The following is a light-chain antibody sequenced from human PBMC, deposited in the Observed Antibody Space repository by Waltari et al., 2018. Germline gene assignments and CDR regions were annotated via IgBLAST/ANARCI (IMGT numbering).Light chain of an antibody. Sequence: AIRMTQSPYSLSASTGDSVTITCRASQGISSYLGWYQQKPGKATKLLIYAGSTLQSGVPSRFSGSGFGTDFTLTITCLQSEDFATYYCQQYYAYPGTFGQGTKVEI. V-gene: IGKV1-8*01. CDR3: QQYYAYPGT. J-gene: IGKJ1*01. CDR1: QGISSY. CDR2: AGS.